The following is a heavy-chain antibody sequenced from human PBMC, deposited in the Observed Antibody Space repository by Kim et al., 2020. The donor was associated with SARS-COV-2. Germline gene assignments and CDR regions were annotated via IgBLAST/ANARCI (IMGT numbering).Heavy chain of an antibody. V-gene: IGHV1-2*06. CDR3: ARVIVGATDYYMDV. CDR2: INPNSGGT. J-gene: IGHJ6*03. D-gene: IGHD1-26*01. Sequence: ASVKVSCKASGYTFTGYYMHWVRQAPGQGLEWMGRINPNSGGTNYAQKFQGRVTMTRDTSISTAYMELSRLRSDDTAVYYCARVIVGATDYYMDVWGKGTTVTVSS. CDR1: GYTFTGYY.